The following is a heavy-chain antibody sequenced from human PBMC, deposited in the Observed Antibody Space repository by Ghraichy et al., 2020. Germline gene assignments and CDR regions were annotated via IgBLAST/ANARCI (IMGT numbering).Heavy chain of an antibody. CDR3: AKDLTQHYTVDV. J-gene: IGHJ6*02. CDR2: ISDDGKNK. CDR1: GFTFSTNA. V-gene: IGHV3-30*04. Sequence: GGSLRLSCVASGFTFSTNAIHWVRQAPGKGLEWVSFISDDGKNKDYTDSVRGRFTISRDDSENTVYLVMNNLRVEDTAVYYCAKDLTQHYTVDVWGQGTTVTVSS. D-gene: IGHD3-3*02.